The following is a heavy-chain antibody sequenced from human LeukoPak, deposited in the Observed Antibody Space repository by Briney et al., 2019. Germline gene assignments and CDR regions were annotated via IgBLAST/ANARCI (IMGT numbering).Heavy chain of an antibody. Sequence: SETLSLTCTVSGGSISSSSYYWGWIRQPPGKGLEWIGEINHSGSTNYNPSLKSRVTISVDTSKNQFSLKLSSVTAADTAVYYCARKHCSGGSCFDYWGQGTLVTVSS. CDR3: ARKHCSGGSCFDY. D-gene: IGHD2-15*01. CDR1: GGSISSSSYY. J-gene: IGHJ4*02. CDR2: INHSGST. V-gene: IGHV4-39*07.